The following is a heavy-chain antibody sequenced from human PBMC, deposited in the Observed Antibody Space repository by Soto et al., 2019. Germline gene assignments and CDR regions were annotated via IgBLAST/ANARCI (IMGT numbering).Heavy chain of an antibody. CDR1: GGTFSSYA. D-gene: IGHD2-8*01. CDR2: IIPIFGTA. CDR3: AKLGFVLMELYYFHQ. Sequence: ASVKVSCKASGGTFSSYAISWVRQAPGQGLEWMGGIIPIFGTANYAQKFQGRVTITADESTSTAYMELSGLRSEDTAVYFCAKLGFVLMELYYFHQWGHGTLVTVSS. V-gene: IGHV1-69*13. J-gene: IGHJ4*01.